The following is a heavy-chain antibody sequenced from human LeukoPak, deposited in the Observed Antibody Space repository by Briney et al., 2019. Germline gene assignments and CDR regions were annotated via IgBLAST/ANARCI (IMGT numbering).Heavy chain of an antibody. J-gene: IGHJ4*02. V-gene: IGHV3-11*05. Sequence: GGSLRLSCAASGFTFSDYYMSWFRQAPGKGLEWVSYISSSSSYTNYADSVKGRFTISRDNAKNSLYLQMNSLRAEDTAVYYCARGGSGTAMVTRRFDYWGQGTLVTVSS. CDR2: ISSSSSYT. CDR3: ARGGSGTAMVTRRFDY. D-gene: IGHD5-18*01. CDR1: GFTFSDYY.